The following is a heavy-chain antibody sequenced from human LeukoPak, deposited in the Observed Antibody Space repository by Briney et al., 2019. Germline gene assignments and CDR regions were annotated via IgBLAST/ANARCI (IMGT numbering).Heavy chain of an antibody. CDR2: IYYSGST. D-gene: IGHD3-22*01. CDR1: GGSISSYY. J-gene: IGHJ6*03. CDR3: ARDTYSYDSSGNWYFYMDV. Sequence: PSETLSLTCTVSGGSISSYYWSWIRQPPGKGLEWIGYIYYSGSTNYNPSLKSRVTISVDTSKNHFSLKLSSVTAADTAVYFCARDTYSYDSSGNWYFYMDVWGKGTTVTISS. V-gene: IGHV4-59*01.